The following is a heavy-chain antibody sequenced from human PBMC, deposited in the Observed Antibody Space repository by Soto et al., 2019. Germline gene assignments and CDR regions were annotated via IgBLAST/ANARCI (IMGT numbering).Heavy chain of an antibody. CDR2: INPLPTSGST. D-gene: IGHD6-13*01. CDR1: GYIFTNYY. V-gene: IGHV1-46*01. CDR3: ARDLAAAAY. J-gene: IGHJ4*02. Sequence: QVQLVQSGAEVKKPGASVKVSCKASGYIFTNYYILWVRQAPGQGLEWMAIINPLPTSGSTNYAQKFQGRVTVTRDTSTSTVYLELSSLRSDDTAVYYCARDLAAAAYWGQGTLVTVSS.